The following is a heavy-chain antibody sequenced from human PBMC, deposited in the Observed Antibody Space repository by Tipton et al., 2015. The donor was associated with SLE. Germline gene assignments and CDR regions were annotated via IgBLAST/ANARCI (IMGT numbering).Heavy chain of an antibody. Sequence: RSLRLSCAASGFIFDNYAMHWVRQVPGKGLEWLSGISWNSNSISYADSVKGRFTISRDNAKNSLYLQMNILGLEDTALYYCAKGGSSSWYVLDYWGQGTLVTVSS. J-gene: IGHJ4*02. V-gene: IGHV3-9*01. CDR3: AKGGSSSWYVLDY. CDR1: GFIFDNYA. CDR2: ISWNSNSI. D-gene: IGHD6-13*01.